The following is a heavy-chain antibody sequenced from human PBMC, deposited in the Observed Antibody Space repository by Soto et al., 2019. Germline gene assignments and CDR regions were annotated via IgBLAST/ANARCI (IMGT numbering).Heavy chain of an antibody. CDR2: INSDGSTT. CDR3: ASSARGIYGDYS. D-gene: IGHD4-17*01. CDR1: GFTFSNYW. Sequence: EVRLVESGGGLVQPGGSLRLSCAASGFTFSNYWIHWVRQAPGKGLVWVSRINSDGSTTNYTDSVKGRFTISRDNAKNTVYLQMDSLRAEDTAVYYCASSARGIYGDYSWGQGTLVTVSS. V-gene: IGHV3-74*01. J-gene: IGHJ5*02.